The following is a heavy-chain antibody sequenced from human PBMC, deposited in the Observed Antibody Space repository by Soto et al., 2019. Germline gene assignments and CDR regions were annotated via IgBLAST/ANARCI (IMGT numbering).Heavy chain of an antibody. J-gene: IGHJ3*02. D-gene: IGHD2-2*01. Sequence: EVQLLESGGGLVQPGGSLRLSCAASGFTFSSYAMSWVRQAPGKGLEWVSAISGSGGSTYYADSVKGRFTISRDNSKNTLYRQMTSLRAEDTAVYYCLYFSSTSCLDACDIWGQGTMVTVSS. CDR1: GFTFSSYA. CDR3: LYFSSTSCLDACDI. V-gene: IGHV3-23*01. CDR2: ISGSGGST.